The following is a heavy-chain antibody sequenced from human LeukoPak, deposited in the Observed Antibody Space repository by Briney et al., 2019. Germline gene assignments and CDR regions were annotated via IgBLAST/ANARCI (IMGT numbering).Heavy chain of an antibody. J-gene: IGHJ4*02. CDR1: GFTFSSYA. V-gene: IGHV3-23*01. CDR3: AKETELTVSALFDY. CDR2: ISGSGGST. D-gene: IGHD2-21*02. Sequence: PGGSLRLSCAASGFTFSSYAMSWVRQAPGKGLEWVADISGSGGSTFYADSVKGRFTISRDSSKNTVFLQMDSLRAEDTAVYYCAKETELTVSALFDYWGQGTLVTVSS.